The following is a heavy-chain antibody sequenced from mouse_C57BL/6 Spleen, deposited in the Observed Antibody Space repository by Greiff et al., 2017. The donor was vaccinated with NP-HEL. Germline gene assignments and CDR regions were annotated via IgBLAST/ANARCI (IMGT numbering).Heavy chain of an antibody. D-gene: IGHD1-1*01. CDR2: FYPGSGSI. CDR1: GYTFTEYT. CDR3: ARHGDYYGSSYGGGDY. V-gene: IGHV1-62-2*01. J-gene: IGHJ4*01. Sequence: VKLLESGAELVKPGASVKLSCKASGYTFTEYTIHWVKQRSGQGLEWIGWFYPGSGSIKYNEKFKDKATLTADKSSSTVYMELSRLTSEDSAVYFGARHGDYYGSSYGGGDYWGQGTSVTVSS.